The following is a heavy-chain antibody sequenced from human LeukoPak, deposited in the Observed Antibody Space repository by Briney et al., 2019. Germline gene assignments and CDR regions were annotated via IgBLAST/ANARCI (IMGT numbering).Heavy chain of an antibody. CDR2: IYYSGST. D-gene: IGHD3-16*01. J-gene: IGHJ4*02. Sequence: SETLSLTCTVSGGSISSSSYYWGWIRQPPGKGLEWIGSIYYSGSTYYNPSLESRVTISVDTSKNQFSLKLSPVTAADTAVYYCARHDSLYYFDYWGQGTLVTVSS. CDR1: GGSISSSSYY. CDR3: ARHDSLYYFDY. V-gene: IGHV4-39*01.